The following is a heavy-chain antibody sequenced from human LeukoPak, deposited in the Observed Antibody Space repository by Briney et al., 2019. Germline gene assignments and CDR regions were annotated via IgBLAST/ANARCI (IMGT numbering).Heavy chain of an antibody. CDR3: AKSGRLLWFGEPTYYYYMDV. Sequence: PGGSLRLSCAASGFTFDDYAMHWVRQAPGKGLEWVSGISWNSGSIGYADSVKGRFTISRDNAKNSLYLQMNSLRAEDTAVYYCAKSGRLLWFGEPTYYYYMDVWGKGTTVTISS. J-gene: IGHJ6*03. D-gene: IGHD3-10*01. CDR1: GFTFDDYA. V-gene: IGHV3-9*01. CDR2: ISWNSGSI.